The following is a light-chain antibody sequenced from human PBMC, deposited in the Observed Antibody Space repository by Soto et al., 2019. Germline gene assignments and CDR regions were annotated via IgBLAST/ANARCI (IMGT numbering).Light chain of an antibody. J-gene: IGKJ3*01. V-gene: IGKV1-39*01. Sequence: DIQLTQSPSSLSASVGDRVTITCRASQNINTYLNWYQQKPGKAPKLLIFAASSLQSGVPSRFSGSGSRTDFPLTISSLQPEEFETYYCQQSSTAPFTFGPGTKVDIK. CDR1: QNINTY. CDR3: QQSSTAPFT. CDR2: AAS.